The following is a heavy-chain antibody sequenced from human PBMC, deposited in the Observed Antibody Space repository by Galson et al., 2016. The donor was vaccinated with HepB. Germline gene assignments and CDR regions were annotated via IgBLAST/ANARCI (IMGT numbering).Heavy chain of an antibody. J-gene: IGHJ2*01. CDR1: GGSFSGYY. Sequence: SETLSLTCAVYGGSFSGYYWSWIRQPPGKGLEWIGEINHSGRTNYNPSLKSRVTMSVDTSKNQFSLRLTSVTAADTAVYYCARARRVTFRDAYGSQNWYFDFWGRGTLVTVSS. CDR2: INHSGRT. V-gene: IGHV4-34*01. CDR3: ARARRVTFRDAYGSQNWYFDF. D-gene: IGHD5-24*01.